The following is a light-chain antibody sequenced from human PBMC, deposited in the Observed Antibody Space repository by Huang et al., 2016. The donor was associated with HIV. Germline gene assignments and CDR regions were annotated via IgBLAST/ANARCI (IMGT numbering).Light chain of an antibody. Sequence: EIVLTQSPGTLSLSPGERAALSCRASEGIRSYYVAWYQQKPGQAPRLLIYAASSRATGIPDSFSGSGSGTDFTLTISRLEPEDFAVYYCQHYGPTPSWTFGQGTKVEIK. CDR2: AAS. J-gene: IGKJ1*01. CDR1: EGIRSYY. V-gene: IGKV3-20*01. CDR3: QHYGPTPSWT.